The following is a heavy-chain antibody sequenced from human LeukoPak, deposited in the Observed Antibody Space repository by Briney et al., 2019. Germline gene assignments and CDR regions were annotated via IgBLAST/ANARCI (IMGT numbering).Heavy chain of an antibody. D-gene: IGHD6-13*01. J-gene: IGHJ1*01. CDR3: ARGADGTVAPSVLRH. CDR1: GFTFNDSY. Sequence: GGPLRLSCAASGFTFNDSYMTWVRQAPGKGVEWVAYISGSGHDINYSESAKGRFTISRDNAKNSLYLQMSSLRVEDTAVYYCARGADGTVAPSVLRHWGQGTLVTVSS. V-gene: IGHV3-11*04. CDR2: ISGSGHDI.